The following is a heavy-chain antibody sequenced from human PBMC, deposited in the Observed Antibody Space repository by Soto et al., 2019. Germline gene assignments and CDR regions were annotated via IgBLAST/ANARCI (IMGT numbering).Heavy chain of an antibody. CDR2: IVPKFGTA. Sequence: QEHLVQSGAEVNKPGSSVKVSCRASGGIGSNYAISWVRQAPGQGLEWMGGIVPKFGTANYAQSFKGRVTISVDKSTNSVYMELSSLRSQDTAIYYCAREMASGYSRTWFDPWGQGTLVTVSS. CDR3: AREMASGYSRTWFDP. V-gene: IGHV1-69*06. J-gene: IGHJ5*02. CDR1: GGIGSNYA. D-gene: IGHD2-15*01.